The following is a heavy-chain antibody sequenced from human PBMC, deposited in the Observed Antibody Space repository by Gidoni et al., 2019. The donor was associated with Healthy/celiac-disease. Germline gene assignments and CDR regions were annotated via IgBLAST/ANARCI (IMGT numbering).Heavy chain of an antibody. CDR1: GVTSSSYS. J-gene: IGHJ4*02. D-gene: IGHD5-18*01. Sequence: EVQLVESGGGLVKTGGSLRRSCAAYGVTSSSYSMNLVRQAPGKGLECVSSISSSSSYIYYADSVKGRFTISRDNAKNSLYLQMNSLRAEDTAVYYCARGFSAMVPFDYWGQGTLVTVSS. CDR2: ISSSSSYI. V-gene: IGHV3-21*01. CDR3: ARGFSAMVPFDY.